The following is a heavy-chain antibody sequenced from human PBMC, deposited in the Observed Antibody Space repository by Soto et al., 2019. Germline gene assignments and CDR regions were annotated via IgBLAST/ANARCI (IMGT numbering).Heavy chain of an antibody. CDR2: IIPIFGTA. Sequence: QVQLVQSGAEVKKPGSSVKVSCKASGGTFSSYAISWVRQAPGQGLEWMGGIIPIFGTANYAQKFQGRVTITADESTSTADMGLSSLRSEDTAVYYCARVGTYYYGSGAGLDYWGQGTLVTVSS. D-gene: IGHD3-10*01. J-gene: IGHJ4*02. CDR3: ARVGTYYYGSGAGLDY. V-gene: IGHV1-69*01. CDR1: GGTFSSYA.